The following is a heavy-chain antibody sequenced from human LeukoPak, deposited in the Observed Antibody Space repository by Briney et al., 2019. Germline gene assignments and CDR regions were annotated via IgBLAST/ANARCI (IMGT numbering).Heavy chain of an antibody. V-gene: IGHV1-69*04. CDR1: GYTFKKYG. J-gene: IGHJ4*02. Sequence: GASVKVSCKASGYTFKKYGINWVRQAPGQGLEWMGRIIPILGIANYAQKFQGRVTITADKSTSTAYMELSSLRSEDTAVYYCARAYSSSPFDYWGQGTLVTVSS. D-gene: IGHD6-13*01. CDR3: ARAYSSSPFDY. CDR2: IIPILGIA.